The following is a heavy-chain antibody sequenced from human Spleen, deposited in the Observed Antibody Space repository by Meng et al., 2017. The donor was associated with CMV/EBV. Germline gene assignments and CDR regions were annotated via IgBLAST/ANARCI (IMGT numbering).Heavy chain of an antibody. Sequence: LPCAVAGDSIGRSMWWSWVRQPPGKGLEWLGEISHSGGTKYKSSLQSRVTISADMTKNHFSLKLTSVTAADTGVYFCARSPGWWSLDYWGQGILVTVSS. CDR3: ARSPGWWSLDY. D-gene: IGHD2-15*01. V-gene: IGHV4-4*01. CDR2: ISHSGGT. J-gene: IGHJ4*02. CDR1: GDSIGRSMW.